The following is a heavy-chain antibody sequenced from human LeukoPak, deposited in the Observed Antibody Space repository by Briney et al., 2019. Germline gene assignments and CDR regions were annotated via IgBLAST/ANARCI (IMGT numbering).Heavy chain of an antibody. Sequence: GGSLRLSCAASGFTFSDYYMSWIRQAPGKGLEWVSAISGGGGSTYYADSVKGRFTISRDNSKNTLYLQMNSLRAEDTAVYYCAKWARDCSSTSCYMRYWGQGTLVTVSS. CDR3: AKWARDCSSTSCYMRY. J-gene: IGHJ4*02. D-gene: IGHD2-2*02. V-gene: IGHV3-23*01. CDR1: GFTFSDYY. CDR2: ISGGGGST.